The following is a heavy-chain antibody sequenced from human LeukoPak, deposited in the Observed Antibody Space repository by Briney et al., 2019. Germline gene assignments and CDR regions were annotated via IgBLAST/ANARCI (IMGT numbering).Heavy chain of an antibody. V-gene: IGHV1-24*01. J-gene: IGHJ4*02. CDR3: ATLHRDGDYVFFDY. CDR1: GYTLTELS. CDR2: FDPEDGET. Sequence: GASVKVSCKVSGYTLTELSMHWVRQAPGKGLEWMGGFDPEDGETIYAQKFQGRVTMTEDTPTDTAYMELSSLRSEDTAVYYCATLHRDGDYVFFDYWGQGTLVTVSS. D-gene: IGHD4-17*01.